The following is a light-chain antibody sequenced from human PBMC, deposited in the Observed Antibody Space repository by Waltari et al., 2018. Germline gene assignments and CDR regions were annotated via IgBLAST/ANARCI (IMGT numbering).Light chain of an antibody. J-gene: IGLJ1*01. CDR2: KNN. V-gene: IGLV1-44*01. CDR3: ASWDDSLNGLYV. Sequence: QSVLTQPPSASGTPGQRVTISCSGSTSNIGSNTVNWDQQLPGTAPKPLIYKNNQRPSGCPDRISGSKSATSASLGISGRQSEDEADYYCASWDDSLNGLYVFGTGTKVTVL. CDR1: TSNIGSNT.